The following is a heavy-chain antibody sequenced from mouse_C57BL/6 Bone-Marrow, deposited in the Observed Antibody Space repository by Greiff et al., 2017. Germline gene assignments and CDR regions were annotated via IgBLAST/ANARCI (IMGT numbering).Heavy chain of an antibody. D-gene: IGHD2-2*01. CDR1: GYTFTDYY. CDR3: AREGWLRRWY. J-gene: IGHJ4*01. CDR2: INPNNGGT. V-gene: IGHV1-26*01. Sequence: VQLQQSGPELVKPGASVKISCKASGYTFTDYYMNWVKQSHGKSLEWIGDINPNNGGTSYNQKFKGKATLTVDKSSSTAYMELRSLTSEDSAVYYCAREGWLRRWYWGQGTSVTVSS.